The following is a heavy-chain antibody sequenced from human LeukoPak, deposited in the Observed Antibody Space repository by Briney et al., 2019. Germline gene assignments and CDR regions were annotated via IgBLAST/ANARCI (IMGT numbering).Heavy chain of an antibody. J-gene: IGHJ4*02. Sequence: GGSLRLSCAASGFTFSSYSMNWVRQAAGKGLEWVSSTSSSSSYIYYADSVKGRFTISRDNAKNSLYLQMNSLRAEDTAVYYCARYDSSGYLTFDYWGQGTLVTVSS. CDR1: GFTFSSYS. CDR2: TSSSSSYI. D-gene: IGHD3-22*01. CDR3: ARYDSSGYLTFDY. V-gene: IGHV3-21*01.